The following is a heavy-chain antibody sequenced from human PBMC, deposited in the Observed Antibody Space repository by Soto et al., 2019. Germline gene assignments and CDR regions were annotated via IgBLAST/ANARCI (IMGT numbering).Heavy chain of an antibody. CDR3: TRRITAAAGDY. CDR1: GFTFSGSA. V-gene: IGHV3-73*02. D-gene: IGHD6-13*01. Sequence: EVQLVESGGGLVQPGGSLKVSCAASGFTFSGSAIHWVRQASGKGLEWVGRIRSKANSYATAYGASVKGRFTISRDDSKTTAYLQMNSLKTEDTAVYYCTRRITAAAGDYWGQGTLVTVPS. J-gene: IGHJ4*02. CDR2: IRSKANSYAT.